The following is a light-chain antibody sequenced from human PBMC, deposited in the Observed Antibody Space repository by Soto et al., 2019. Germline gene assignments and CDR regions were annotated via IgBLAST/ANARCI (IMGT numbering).Light chain of an antibody. V-gene: IGKV1-9*01. CDR2: YAS. CDR3: QQVNSYPYT. J-gene: IGKJ2*01. CDR1: QGISTY. Sequence: IQLTQSPSSLSASVGDRVTITCRASQGISTYLAWYQQKPGIAPKLLIYYASSLQSGVPSRFSGSGSGTDFSLTISSLQPEDFATYYCQQVNSYPYTFGQGTKLEIK.